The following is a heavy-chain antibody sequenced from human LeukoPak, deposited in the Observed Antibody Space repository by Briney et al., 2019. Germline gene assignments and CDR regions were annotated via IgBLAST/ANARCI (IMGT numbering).Heavy chain of an antibody. V-gene: IGHV3-23*01. J-gene: IGHJ4*02. CDR1: GFTFSSYA. Sequence: GGSLRLSCAASGFTFSSYAMSWVRQAPGKGLEWVSAISGSGGSTYYADSVKGRFTISRDNSKNTLYLQMNSLRAEDTAVYYCAKARARGGIGSPFDYWGQGTLVTVSS. D-gene: IGHD3-10*01. CDR2: ISGSGGST. CDR3: AKARARGGIGSPFDY.